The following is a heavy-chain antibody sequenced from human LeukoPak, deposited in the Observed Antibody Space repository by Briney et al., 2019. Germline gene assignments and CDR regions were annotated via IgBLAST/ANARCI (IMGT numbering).Heavy chain of an antibody. D-gene: IGHD6-13*01. V-gene: IGHV4-34*01. CDR2: INHGGST. CDR3: ARGLLSSWYFHNWFDP. J-gene: IGHJ5*02. CDR1: GGSFSGDF. Sequence: SETLSLTCAVYGGSFSGDFWSWIRQSPGKGLEWIGEINHGGSTNYNPSLKSRVTISVDTSKDQFSLKLSSVTAADTAVYYCARGLLSSWYFHNWFDPWGQGTLVTVSS.